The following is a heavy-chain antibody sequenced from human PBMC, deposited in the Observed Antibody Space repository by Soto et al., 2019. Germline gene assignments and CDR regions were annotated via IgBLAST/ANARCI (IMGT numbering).Heavy chain of an antibody. V-gene: IGHV3-23*01. Sequence: GGSLRLSCAASAFTFSSYAMSWVRQAPGKGLEWVSAVSGSGDSTYYADSVKGRFTISRDNSKNTLYLQMNSLRAEDTAVFYCAKGRASDCPGCTQDYWGQGTLVTVSS. CDR1: AFTFSSYA. CDR2: VSGSGDST. J-gene: IGHJ4*02. D-gene: IGHD2-21*02. CDR3: AKGRASDCPGCTQDY.